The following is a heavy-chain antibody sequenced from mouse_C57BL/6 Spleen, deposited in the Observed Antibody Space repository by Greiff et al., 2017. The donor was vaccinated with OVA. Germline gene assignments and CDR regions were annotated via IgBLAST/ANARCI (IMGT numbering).Heavy chain of an antibody. CDR2: ISYDGSN. Sequence: ESGPGLVKPSQSLSLTCSVTGYSITSGYYWNWIRQFPGNKLEWMGYISYDGSNNYNPSLKNRISITRDTSTNQFFLKLNSVTTEDTATYYCAREGRVYYFDYWGQGTTLTVSS. J-gene: IGHJ2*01. V-gene: IGHV3-6*01. D-gene: IGHD3-3*01. CDR3: AREGRVYYFDY. CDR1: GYSITSGYY.